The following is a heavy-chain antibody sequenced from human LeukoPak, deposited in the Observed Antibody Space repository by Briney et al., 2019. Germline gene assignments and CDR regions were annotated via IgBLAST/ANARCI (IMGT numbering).Heavy chain of an antibody. D-gene: IGHD2-2*01. CDR3: ARGRVVPAAIKGGVDY. J-gene: IGHJ4*02. CDR1: GGSVSSGSYY. CDR2: IYYSGST. Sequence: PSETLSLTCTVSGGSVSSGSYYWSWIRQPPGKGLEWIGYIYYSGSTNYNPSLKSRVTISVDTSKNQFSLKLSSVTAADTAVYYCARGRVVPAAIKGGVDYWGQGTLVTVSS. V-gene: IGHV4-61*01.